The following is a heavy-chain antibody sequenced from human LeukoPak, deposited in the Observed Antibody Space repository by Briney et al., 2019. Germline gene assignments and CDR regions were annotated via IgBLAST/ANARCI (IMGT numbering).Heavy chain of an antibody. V-gene: IGHV2-5*02. CDR3: AHSSWRHFWSGYNYFDY. J-gene: IGHJ4*02. CDR1: GFSLSTSGVG. D-gene: IGHD3-3*02. CDR2: IYWDDDK. Sequence: SGPTLVNPTQTLTLTCTFSGFSLSTSGVGVGWIRQPPGKALEWLAPIYWDDDKRYSSSLKSRLTITKDTSKNQVVLTMTNMDPVDTATYYCAHSSWRHFWSGYNYFDYWGQGTLVTVSS.